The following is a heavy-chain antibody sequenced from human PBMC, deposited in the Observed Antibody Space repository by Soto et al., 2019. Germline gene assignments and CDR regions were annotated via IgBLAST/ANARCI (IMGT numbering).Heavy chain of an antibody. D-gene: IGHD3-10*01. J-gene: IGHJ4*02. CDR1: GYTFTSYG. V-gene: IGHV1-18*01. CDR3: ARSPPGDYGSGYFDY. Sequence: ASVKVSCKASGYTFTSYGISWVRQAPGQGLEWMGWISAYNGNTNYAQKLQGRVTMTTDTSTSTAYMELRSLRSDDTAVYYCARSPPGDYGSGYFDYWGQGTLVTVSS. CDR2: ISAYNGNT.